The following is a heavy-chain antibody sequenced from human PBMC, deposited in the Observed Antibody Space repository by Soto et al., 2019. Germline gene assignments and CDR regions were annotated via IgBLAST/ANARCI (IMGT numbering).Heavy chain of an antibody. CDR3: AHRSPNSYSGMDV. CDR2: IYWDDDK. J-gene: IGHJ6*02. CDR1: GFSLSTSGVG. Sequence: QITLKESGPTLMKPTQTLTLTCTFSGFSLSTSGVGVGWIRQPPGKALEWLALIYWDDDKRYCTSLKSRLTITKHTDKDHVGITMTSMDPVDTSTYYCAHRSPNSYSGMDVWGQGTTVTVSS. D-gene: IGHD4-4*01. V-gene: IGHV2-5*02.